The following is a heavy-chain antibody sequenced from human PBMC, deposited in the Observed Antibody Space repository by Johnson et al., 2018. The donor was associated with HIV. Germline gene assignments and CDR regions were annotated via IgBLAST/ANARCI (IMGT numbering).Heavy chain of an antibody. V-gene: IGHV3-30*03. CDR1: GFTFSSYG. J-gene: IGHJ3*02. CDR2: ISYDGSNK. CDR3: SSADVFDI. Sequence: QVQLVESGGGVVQPGRSLRLSCAASGFTFSSYGMHWVRQAPSKGLDWVAVISYDGSNKYSADSVTGRFTISRDNSKNSLYLKMNSLRVEDTAVYYCSSADVFDIWGQGTVVTVSS.